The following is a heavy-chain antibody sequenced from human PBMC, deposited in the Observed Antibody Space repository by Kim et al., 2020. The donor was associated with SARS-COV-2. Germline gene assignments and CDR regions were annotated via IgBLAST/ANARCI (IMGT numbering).Heavy chain of an antibody. Sequence: GGSLRLSCAASGFTFNTYTMNWVRQAPGKGLEWVSTIERSSSPIYYADSFKGRFTISRDNAKNSLYLQMDSLRDEDTAVYYCARSLPGRNYLGRDFWGQGTLVTVSS. J-gene: IGHJ4*02. V-gene: IGHV3-48*02. CDR3: ARSLPGRNYLGRDF. CDR1: GFTFNTYT. CDR2: IERSSSPI. D-gene: IGHD1-7*01.